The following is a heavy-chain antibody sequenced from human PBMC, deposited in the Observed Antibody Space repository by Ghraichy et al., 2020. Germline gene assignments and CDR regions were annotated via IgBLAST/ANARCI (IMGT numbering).Heavy chain of an antibody. CDR2: ISAYNGNT. V-gene: IGHV1-18*04. D-gene: IGHD3-10*01. Sequence: ASVKVSCKASGYTFTSYGISWVRQAPGQGLEWMGWISAYNGNTNYAQKLQGRVTMTTDTSTSTAYMELRSLRSDDTAVYYCAREGRLWFGELLPLDYWGQGTLVTVSS. CDR1: GYTFTSYG. CDR3: AREGRLWFGELLPLDY. J-gene: IGHJ4*02.